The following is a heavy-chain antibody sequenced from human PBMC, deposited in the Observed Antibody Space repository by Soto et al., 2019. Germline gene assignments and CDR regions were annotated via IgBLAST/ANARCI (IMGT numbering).Heavy chain of an antibody. J-gene: IGHJ5*02. CDR1: GGSISSGGYS. D-gene: IGHD2-8*01. Sequence: SETLSLTCAVSGGSISSGGYSWSWIRQPPGKGLEWIGYIYHSGSTYYNPSLKSRVTISADRSKNQFSLKLSSVTAADTAVYYCARGAPVRFDPWGQGTLVTVSS. CDR3: ARGAPVRFDP. CDR2: IYHSGST. V-gene: IGHV4-30-2*01.